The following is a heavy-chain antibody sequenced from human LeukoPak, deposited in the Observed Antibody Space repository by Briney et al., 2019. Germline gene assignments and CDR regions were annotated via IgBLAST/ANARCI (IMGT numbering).Heavy chain of an antibody. J-gene: IGHJ5*02. CDR3: ARGPLPTPNWFDP. V-gene: IGHV4-34*01. Sequence: SETLSLTCAVYGGSFSGYYWSWIRQPPGKGLEWIGEINHSGGTNYNPSLKSRVTISVDTSKNQFSLKLSSVTAADTAVYYCARGPLPTPNWFDPWGQGTLVTVSS. CDR1: GGSFSGYY. D-gene: IGHD1-26*01. CDR2: INHSGGT.